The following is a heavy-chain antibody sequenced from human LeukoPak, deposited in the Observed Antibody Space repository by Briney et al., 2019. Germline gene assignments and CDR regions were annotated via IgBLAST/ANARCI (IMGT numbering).Heavy chain of an antibody. V-gene: IGHV3-21*01. D-gene: IGHD3-9*01. CDR3: ARDDSDDILTGNHRGY. J-gene: IGHJ4*02. Sequence: GGSLRLSCAASGFTFSSYGMNWVRQAPGKGLEWVSSISSSSSYIYYADSVKGRFTISRDNAKNSLYLQMNSLRAEDTAVYYCARDDSDDILTGNHRGYWGQGTLVTVSS. CDR1: GFTFSSYG. CDR2: ISSSSSYI.